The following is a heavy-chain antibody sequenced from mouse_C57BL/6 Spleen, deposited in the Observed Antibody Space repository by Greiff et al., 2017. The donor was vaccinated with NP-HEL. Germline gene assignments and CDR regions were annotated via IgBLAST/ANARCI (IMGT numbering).Heavy chain of an antibody. J-gene: IGHJ4*01. Sequence: EVQLQQSGPELVKPGASVKIPCKASGYTFSDYNMDWVKQSHGKSLEWIGDINPNNGGTIYNQKFKGKATLTVDKSSSTAYMELRSLTSEDTAVYYCAITTVVEDAMDYWGQGTSVTVSS. V-gene: IGHV1-18*01. CDR2: INPNNGGT. CDR1: GYTFSDYN. CDR3: AITTVVEDAMDY. D-gene: IGHD1-1*01.